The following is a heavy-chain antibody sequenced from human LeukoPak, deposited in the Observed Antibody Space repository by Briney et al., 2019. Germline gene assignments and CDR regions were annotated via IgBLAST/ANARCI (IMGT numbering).Heavy chain of an antibody. CDR1: GYTFTSYW. Sequence: GESLKISCKGSGYTFTSYWIAWVRQMPGKGLAWMGIIYPGDSDTRYSPSFQGQVTISADKSISTAYLQWSSLKASDTAMYYRARRELGVYYFDYWGQGTLVTVSS. CDR2: IYPGDSDT. D-gene: IGHD1-26*01. CDR3: ARRELGVYYFDY. J-gene: IGHJ4*02. V-gene: IGHV5-51*01.